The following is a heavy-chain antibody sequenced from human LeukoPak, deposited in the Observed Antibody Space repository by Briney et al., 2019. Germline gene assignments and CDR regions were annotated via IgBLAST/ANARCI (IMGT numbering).Heavy chain of an antibody. CDR2: ISSSGSTI. Sequence: GGSLRLSCAASGFTFSSYEMNWVRQAPGKGLEWVSYISSSGSTIYYADSVKGRFTISRDNSKNTLYLQMNSLRAEDTAVYYCAKGPAYYYDSSGYWSFDYWGQGTLVTVSS. V-gene: IGHV3-48*03. D-gene: IGHD3-22*01. J-gene: IGHJ4*02. CDR3: AKGPAYYYDSSGYWSFDY. CDR1: GFTFSSYE.